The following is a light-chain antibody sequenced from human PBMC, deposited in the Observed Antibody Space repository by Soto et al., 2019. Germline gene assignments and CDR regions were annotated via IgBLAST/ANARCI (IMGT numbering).Light chain of an antibody. CDR1: QDISSF. Sequence: DNQMTQSPSSLSASVGDRVTITCQASQDISSFLNWYQQKPGKVPKLLIYDASNLETGVPSRFSGSGSETDFTFTISSLQAEDVATYYCQQYYRGITFGPGTKVDI. V-gene: IGKV1-33*01. CDR2: DAS. J-gene: IGKJ3*01. CDR3: QQYYRGIT.